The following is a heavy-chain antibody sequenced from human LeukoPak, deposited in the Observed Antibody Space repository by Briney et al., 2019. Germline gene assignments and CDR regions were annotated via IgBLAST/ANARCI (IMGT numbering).Heavy chain of an antibody. Sequence: GASLRLSCAASGFTFSSYAMSWVRQAPGKGLEWVSTVSGSGGSTYYADSVKGRFTISRDNSKNTLYLQMNSLRADDTAVYYCAKTGSSGWYYFDYWGQGTLVTVSS. V-gene: IGHV3-23*01. D-gene: IGHD6-19*01. CDR3: AKTGSSGWYYFDY. J-gene: IGHJ4*02. CDR2: VSGSGGST. CDR1: GFTFSSYA.